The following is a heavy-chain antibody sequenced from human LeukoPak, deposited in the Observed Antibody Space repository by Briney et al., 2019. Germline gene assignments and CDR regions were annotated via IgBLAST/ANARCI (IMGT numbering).Heavy chain of an antibody. J-gene: IGHJ4*02. CDR3: AKDYGGVMNF. Sequence: GGSLRLSCAASGFTFSSYAMSWVRQAPGKGLEWVSAISGSGGSTYYADSVKGRFTISRDNSKNTLYLQMKSLRVEDTAVYYCAKDYGGVMNFWGQGTLVTVSS. V-gene: IGHV3-23*01. CDR2: ISGSGGST. CDR1: GFTFSSYA. D-gene: IGHD3-16*01.